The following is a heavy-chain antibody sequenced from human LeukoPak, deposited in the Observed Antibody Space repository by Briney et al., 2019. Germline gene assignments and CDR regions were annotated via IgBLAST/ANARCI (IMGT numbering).Heavy chain of an antibody. D-gene: IGHD1-26*01. V-gene: IGHV3-74*01. J-gene: IGHJ3*02. Sequence: PGGSLRLSCAASGFTFSSYWMHWVRQAPGNGLVWVSRINSDGSSTSYADSVKGRFTISRDNAKNTLYLQMNSLRAEDTAVYYCASDSGSDDAFDIWGQGTMVTVSS. CDR3: ASDSGSDDAFDI. CDR1: GFTFSSYW. CDR2: INSDGSST.